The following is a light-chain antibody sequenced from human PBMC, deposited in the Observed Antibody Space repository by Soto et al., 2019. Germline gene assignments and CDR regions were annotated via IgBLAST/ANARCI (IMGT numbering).Light chain of an antibody. CDR3: GTWDSILSAYV. V-gene: IGLV1-51*01. J-gene: IGLJ1*01. Sequence: QSVLTQPPSVSAAPGQKVTISCSGSSSNIGNNYVSWYQQLPGTAPKLLIYDNNKRPSGIPDRFSGSKSGTSATLGITGLQTGDEADYYCGTWDSILSAYVLGTGTKLTVL. CDR2: DNN. CDR1: SSNIGNNY.